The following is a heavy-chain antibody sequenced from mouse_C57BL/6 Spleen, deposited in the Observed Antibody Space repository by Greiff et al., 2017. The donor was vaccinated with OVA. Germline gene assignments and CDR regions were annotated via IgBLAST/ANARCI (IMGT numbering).Heavy chain of an antibody. CDR3: ARDYYGSILWFAY. D-gene: IGHD1-1*01. CDR1: GFTFSDYG. V-gene: IGHV5-17*01. J-gene: IGHJ3*01. Sequence: EVKLMESGGGLVKPGGSLKLSCAASGFTFSDYGMHWVRQAPEKGLEWVAYISSGSSTIYYADTVKGRFPISRDNAKNTLFLQMTSLRSEDTAMYYCARDYYGSILWFAYWGQGTLVTVSA. CDR2: ISSGSSTI.